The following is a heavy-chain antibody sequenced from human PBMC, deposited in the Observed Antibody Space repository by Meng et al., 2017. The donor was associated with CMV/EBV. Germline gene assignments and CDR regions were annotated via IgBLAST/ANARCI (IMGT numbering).Heavy chain of an antibody. D-gene: IGHD2-21*01. CDR2: ISVYNGHT. CDR1: GYTFTGYG. Sequence: RLVQSEVEVSKPGAQGKVSCKASGYTFTGYGVRWVRQAPGQGLEWMGWISVYNGHTNFAQNLQGRVTMTTDTSTSTAYVELRSLRSDDTAIYYCARGVPLGIIYSFDYWGQGTLVTVSS. CDR3: ARGVPLGIIYSFDY. V-gene: IGHV1-18*01. J-gene: IGHJ4*01.